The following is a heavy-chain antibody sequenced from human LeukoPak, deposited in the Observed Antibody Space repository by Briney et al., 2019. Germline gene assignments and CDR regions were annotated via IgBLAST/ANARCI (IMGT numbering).Heavy chain of an antibody. CDR1: GGSISSYF. Sequence: PSETLSLTCAVSGGSISSYFWTWIRQPAGKGLEWIGRISTSGSTNYNPSLKSRVSMSLDTSKNQLSLKLSSVTAADTAVYYCARDPLYCSSTSCYLPFDYWGQGTLVTVSS. CDR2: ISTSGST. D-gene: IGHD2-2*01. J-gene: IGHJ4*02. CDR3: ARDPLYCSSTSCYLPFDY. V-gene: IGHV4-4*07.